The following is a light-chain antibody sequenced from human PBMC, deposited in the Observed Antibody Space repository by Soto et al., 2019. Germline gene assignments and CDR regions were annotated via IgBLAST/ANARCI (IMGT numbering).Light chain of an antibody. J-gene: IGKJ2*01. V-gene: IGKV3-20*01. CDR2: SAS. Sequence: EIVLTQSPGTLSLSPGERATLSCRASQSVSSSDLAWYQQKPGQAPKLLIYSASSRATGIPARFSGSGSGTEFTLTISRLEPEDYAVYYCQHYSSAPMYTFAQGTKLEIK. CDR3: QHYSSAPMYT. CDR1: QSVSSSD.